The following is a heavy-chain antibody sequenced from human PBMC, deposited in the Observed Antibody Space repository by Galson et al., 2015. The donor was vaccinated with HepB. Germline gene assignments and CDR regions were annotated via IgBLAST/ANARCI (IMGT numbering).Heavy chain of an antibody. V-gene: IGHV1-18*01. CDR1: GYIFTRYS. Sequence: SVKVSCKASGYIFTRYSISWVRQAPGQGFEWMGWISANNGNANYAQKLQGRVTMTTDTSTRTVYMELRSLRSDDTAVYYCARGGMATIGGPAFGSWGQGSLVTVSS. J-gene: IGHJ5*01. D-gene: IGHD5-24*01. CDR3: ARGGMATIGGPAFGS. CDR2: ISANNGNA.